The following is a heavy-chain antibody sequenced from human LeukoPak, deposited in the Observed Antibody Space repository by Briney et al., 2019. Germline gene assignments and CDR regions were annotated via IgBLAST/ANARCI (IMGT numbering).Heavy chain of an antibody. V-gene: IGHV4-59*01. D-gene: IGHD4-17*01. CDR1: GGSISSYY. Sequence: PSETLSLTCTVSGGSISSYYWSWIRQPPGKGLEWIGYIYYSGSTNYNPSLKSRVTISVDTSKNQFSLKLSSVTAADTAVYYCARITMTSGYYYYMDVWGKGTTVTVSS. J-gene: IGHJ6*03. CDR2: IYYSGST. CDR3: ARITMTSGYYYYMDV.